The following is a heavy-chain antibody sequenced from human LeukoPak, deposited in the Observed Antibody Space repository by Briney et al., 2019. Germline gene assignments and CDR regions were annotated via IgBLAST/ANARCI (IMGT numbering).Heavy chain of an antibody. CDR2: ISYDGNIK. J-gene: IGHJ4*02. D-gene: IGHD3-9*01. CDR1: GFTLSSHA. Sequence: GGSLRLSCAASGFTLSSHAIHWVRQAPGKGLEWVALISYDGNIKYYADSVKGRFTISRDNSKNTLSLQMNSLRAEDTAVYYCARVSTAYYDILSGVDYWGQGTLVTVSS. V-gene: IGHV3-30*04. CDR3: ARVSTAYYDILSGVDY.